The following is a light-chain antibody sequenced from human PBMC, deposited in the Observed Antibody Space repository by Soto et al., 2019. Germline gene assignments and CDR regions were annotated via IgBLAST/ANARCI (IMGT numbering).Light chain of an antibody. CDR3: QQYGDSPLT. CDR2: AES. CDR1: QSVTVNS. V-gene: IGKV3-20*01. J-gene: IGKJ3*01. Sequence: EILLTHSPSTLSLSPGEGVTLSCRASQSVTVNSLAWYQQKTGQAPRIVIYAESTRAAAVPDRFTGSGSGTDLALTISRLEPEDFGVYYCQQYGDSPLTSGPGTKVDI.